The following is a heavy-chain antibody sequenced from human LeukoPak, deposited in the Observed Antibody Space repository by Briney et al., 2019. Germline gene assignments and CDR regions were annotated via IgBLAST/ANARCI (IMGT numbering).Heavy chain of an antibody. D-gene: IGHD5-12*01. J-gene: IGHJ6*04. CDR1: GFTFSSYG. CDR3: AKDLVGYMDV. V-gene: IGHV3-30*02. CDR2: IRYDGSNK. Sequence: PGGSLRLFCAASGFTFSSYGMHWVRQAPDKGPEWVAFIRYDGSNKYYADSVKGRFTISRDNSKNTLYLQMNSLRAEDTAVYYCAKDLVGYMDVWGKGTTVTVSS.